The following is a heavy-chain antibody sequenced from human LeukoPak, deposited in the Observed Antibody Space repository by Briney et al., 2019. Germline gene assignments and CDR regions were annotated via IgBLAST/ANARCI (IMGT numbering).Heavy chain of an antibody. V-gene: IGHV3-74*01. CDR3: VRGAGPGTPFD. CDR1: GFTSSLSW. CDR2: INYDARSR. J-gene: IGHJ1*01. D-gene: IGHD1-1*01. Sequence: GGSPRVSRAPPGFTSSLSWMHWVPEAPGRGGEWVSSINYDARSRTYADSVKGRLTISRDNAENTLFLQMNSLRVEDSAIYSCVRGAGPGTPFDWGQGILVTVSS.